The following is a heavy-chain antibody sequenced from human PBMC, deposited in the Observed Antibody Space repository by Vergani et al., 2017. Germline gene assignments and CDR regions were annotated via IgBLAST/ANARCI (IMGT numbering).Heavy chain of an antibody. CDR3: AREKVIYCTNGVCSWRKYYGMDV. J-gene: IGHJ6*02. CDR1: GFTFSSYS. CDR2: ISSSSSYI. D-gene: IGHD2-8*01. Sequence: EVQLVESGGGLVKPGGSLRLSCAASGFTFSSYSMNWVRQAPGKGLEWVSSISSSSSYIYYADSVKGRFTISRDNAKNSLYLQMNSLRAEDTAVYYCAREKVIYCTNGVCSWRKYYGMDVWGQGP. V-gene: IGHV3-21*01.